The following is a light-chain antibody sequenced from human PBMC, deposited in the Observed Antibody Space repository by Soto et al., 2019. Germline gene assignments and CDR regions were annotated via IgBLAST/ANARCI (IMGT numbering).Light chain of an antibody. J-gene: IGKJ1*01. Sequence: EIVMTQSPATLSVSPGERATLSCGASQSVRNDFAWYQQKPGQGPRLLIYSASTRATGVPARFSGSGSGTEFTLTISSLQSEDFAVYYCQQYNNWPLTFXQGTKVDIK. CDR1: QSVRND. CDR3: QQYNNWPLT. CDR2: SAS. V-gene: IGKV3-15*01.